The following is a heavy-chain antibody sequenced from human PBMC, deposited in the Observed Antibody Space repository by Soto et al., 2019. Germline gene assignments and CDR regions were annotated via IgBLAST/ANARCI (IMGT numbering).Heavy chain of an antibody. V-gene: IGHV3-21*01. J-gene: IGHJ3*01. CDR3: ARSPVGDAFNV. CDR1: GFTFSSYS. Sequence: EVQLVESGGGLVKPGGSLRLSCAASGFTFSSYSMNWVRQAPGKGLEWVSSISSGSDYIFYADSVKGRFTISRDNAKNSLFLQMNGLTAADPAVYYCARSPVGDAFNVWGQGTVVTVSS. CDR2: ISSGSDYI.